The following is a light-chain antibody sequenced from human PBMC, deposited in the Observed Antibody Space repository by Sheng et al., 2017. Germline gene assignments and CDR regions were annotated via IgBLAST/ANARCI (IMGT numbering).Light chain of an antibody. CDR2: AAS. CDR1: QSISTY. J-gene: IGKJ1*01. V-gene: IGKV1-39*01. CDR3: QQTYSTIWA. Sequence: DIQMTQSPSSLSASVGDRVTITCRASQSISTYLNWYQQKPGKAPKLLISAASNLQSGVPSRFSGSGSGTDFTLTISSLQPEDFATYYCQQTYSTIWAFGQGTMV.